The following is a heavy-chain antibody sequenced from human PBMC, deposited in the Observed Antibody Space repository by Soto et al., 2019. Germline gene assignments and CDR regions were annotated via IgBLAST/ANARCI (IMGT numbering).Heavy chain of an antibody. CDR3: ARDPVYDSTTSYFDY. J-gene: IGHJ4*02. CDR1: GFTFSSYA. Sequence: GGSLRLSCAASGFTFSSYAMHWVRQAPGKGLEWVAVISYDGSNKYYADSVKGRFTISRDNSKNTLYLQMNSLRAEDTAVYYCARDPVYDSTTSYFDYWGQGTLVTVSS. D-gene: IGHD3-3*01. CDR2: ISYDGSNK. V-gene: IGHV3-30-3*01.